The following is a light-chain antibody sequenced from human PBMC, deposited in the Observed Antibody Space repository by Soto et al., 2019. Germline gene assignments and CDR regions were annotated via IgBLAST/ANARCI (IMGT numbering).Light chain of an antibody. CDR2: DAS. CDR1: QSVVSS. CDR3: QQRSNWPPIT. Sequence: MVIKQSPATLSVSPGERASLSCRASQSVVSSLAWYQRKRGQAPRLLIHDASNRATGIPARFSGSGSGTDFTLTISSLEPEDFAVYYCQQRSNWPPITFGQGTRLEIK. J-gene: IGKJ5*01. V-gene: IGKV3-11*01.